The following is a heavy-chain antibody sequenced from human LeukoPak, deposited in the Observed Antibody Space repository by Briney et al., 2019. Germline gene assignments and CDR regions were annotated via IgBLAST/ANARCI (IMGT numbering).Heavy chain of an antibody. CDR3: AREFYDWKKGHLRAFAI. Sequence: KTSETLSLTCAVYGGSFSGYYWSWIRQPPGKGLEWIGEINHSGSTNYNPSLKSRATISLDTSKNQFSLKLNSVTAADTAVYYCAREFYDWKKGHLRAFAIWGQGTMVTVSS. V-gene: IGHV4-34*01. J-gene: IGHJ3*02. CDR1: GGSFSGYY. D-gene: IGHD1-20*01. CDR2: INHSGST.